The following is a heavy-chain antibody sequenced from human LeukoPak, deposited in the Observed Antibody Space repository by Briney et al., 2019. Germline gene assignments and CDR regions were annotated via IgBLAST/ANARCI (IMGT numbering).Heavy chain of an antibody. CDR1: GGSIRNYY. D-gene: IGHD5-18*01. Sequence: SETLSLTCTVSGGSIRNYYWSWIRQPPGKGLEWIGYIYYSGRTNYNPSLQSRVTISVDTSKNQFSLKLSSVTAADTAVYYCARAVDTAMVTTFDYWGQGTLVTVSS. J-gene: IGHJ4*02. V-gene: IGHV4-59*12. CDR3: ARAVDTAMVTTFDY. CDR2: IYYSGRT.